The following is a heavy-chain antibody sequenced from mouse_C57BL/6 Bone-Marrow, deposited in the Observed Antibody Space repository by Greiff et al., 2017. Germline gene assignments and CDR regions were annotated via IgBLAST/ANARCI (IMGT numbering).Heavy chain of an antibody. D-gene: IGHD2-4*01. Sequence: LQESGAELARPGASVKLSCKASGYTFTSFGISWVKQRTGQGLEWIGEIYPRSGNTYYNEKFKGKATLTADKSSSTAYMELRSLTSADSAVYVCARRGTIYYDYDWGQGTLVTGSA. V-gene: IGHV1-81*01. CDR2: IYPRSGNT. CDR3: ARRGTIYYDYD. J-gene: IGHJ3*01. CDR1: GYTFTSFG.